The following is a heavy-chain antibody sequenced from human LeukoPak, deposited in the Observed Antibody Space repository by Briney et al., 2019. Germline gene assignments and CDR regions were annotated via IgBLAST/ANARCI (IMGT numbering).Heavy chain of an antibody. CDR1: GGSISSGDYY. CDR2: IYYSGST. CDR3: AREGYYDSSGYFQFDY. Sequence: SVTLSLTCTVSGGSISSGDYYWSWIRQPPGKGLEWIGYIYYSGSTYYNPSLKSRVTISVDTSKNQFSLKLSSVTAADTAVYYCAREGYYDSSGYFQFDYWGQGTLVTVSS. V-gene: IGHV4-30-4*01. D-gene: IGHD3-22*01. J-gene: IGHJ4*02.